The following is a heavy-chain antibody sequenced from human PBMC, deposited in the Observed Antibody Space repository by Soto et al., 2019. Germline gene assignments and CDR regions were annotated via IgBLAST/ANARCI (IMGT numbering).Heavy chain of an antibody. CDR1: GYRFTSYW. CDR2: IYPGDSDT. J-gene: IGHJ6*02. Sequence: GESLKISCKGSGYRFTSYWIAWVRQMPGKGLEWMGIIYPGDSDTRYSPSFQGPVTISADKSINTAYLQWSSLKASDTGIYYCARPSKMSIPHYYGMDVWGQGTTVTVSS. CDR3: ARPSKMSIPHYYGMDV. D-gene: IGHD2-2*02. V-gene: IGHV5-51*01.